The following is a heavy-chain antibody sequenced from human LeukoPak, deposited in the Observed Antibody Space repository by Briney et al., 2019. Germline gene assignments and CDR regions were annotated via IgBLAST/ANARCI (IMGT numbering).Heavy chain of an antibody. CDR2: IKIDGSEK. Sequence: GGSLRLSCVASGFTFGKYWMSWVRQAPGKGLEWVANIKIDGSEKNYVDSVKGRLTISIDNTKNSLYLQMNSLRVEDTAVFYCARDQYDTWSRRGNFDPWGQGTLVIVSS. CDR3: ARDQYDTWSRRGNFDP. D-gene: IGHD3-3*01. V-gene: IGHV3-7*03. J-gene: IGHJ5*02. CDR1: GFTFGKYW.